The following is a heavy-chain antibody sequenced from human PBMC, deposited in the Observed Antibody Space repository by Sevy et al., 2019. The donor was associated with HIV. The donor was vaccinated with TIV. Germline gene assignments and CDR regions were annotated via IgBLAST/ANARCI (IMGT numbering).Heavy chain of an antibody. D-gene: IGHD2-21*02. CDR2: ISGSGGST. Sequence: GGYLRLSCAASGFTFSRYAMSWVRQAPGKGPEWVSAISGSGGSTYYTDSVKGRFTISRDNSKNTLYLQMNSLRAEDTAVYYCAKDPVAYCGGDCLYYMDVWGKGTTVTVSS. CDR1: GFTFSRYA. CDR3: AKDPVAYCGGDCLYYMDV. J-gene: IGHJ6*03. V-gene: IGHV3-23*01.